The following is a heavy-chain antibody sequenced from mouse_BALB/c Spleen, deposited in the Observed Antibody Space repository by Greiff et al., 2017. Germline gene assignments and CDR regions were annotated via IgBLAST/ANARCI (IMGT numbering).Heavy chain of an antibody. CDR2: INPSSGYT. CDR3: ATPSTMITWFAY. CDR1: GYTFTSYT. Sequence: QVQLKQSGAELARPGASVKMSCKASGYTFTSYTMHWVKQRPGQGLEWIGYINPSSGYTNYNQKFKDKATLTADKSSSTAYMQLSSLTSEDSAVYYCATPSTMITWFAYWGQGTLVTVSA. V-gene: IGHV1-4*01. D-gene: IGHD2-4*01. J-gene: IGHJ3*01.